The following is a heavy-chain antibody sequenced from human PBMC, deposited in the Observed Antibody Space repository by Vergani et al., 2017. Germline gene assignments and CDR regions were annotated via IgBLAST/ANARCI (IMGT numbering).Heavy chain of an antibody. CDR1: GYTFTSYG. D-gene: IGHD3-10*01. Sequence: QVQLVQSGAEVKKPGASVKVSCKASGYTFTSYGISWVRQAPGQGLEWMGWISAYNGNTNYAQKLQGRVTMTTDTSTSTAYMELRSLRSDDTAVYYCAASTYYYGSGSYVINPWPVVWGQGTLVTVSS. J-gene: IGHJ4*02. V-gene: IGHV1-18*01. CDR3: AASTYYYGSGSYVINPWPVV. CDR2: ISAYNGNT.